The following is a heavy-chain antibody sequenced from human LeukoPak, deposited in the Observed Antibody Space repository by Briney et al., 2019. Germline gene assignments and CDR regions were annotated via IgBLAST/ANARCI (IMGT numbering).Heavy chain of an antibody. CDR3: ARDRRGYCTTTSCYRRGNY. D-gene: IGHD2-2*02. CDR2: IISGSSTI. Sequence: GGSLRLSCAASGFPFSSYSVNWVRQAPGKGLEWLSSIISGSSTIYYAGSVKGRFTISRDNAKNSLYLQMNSLRAEDTAVYYCARDRRGYCTTTSCYRRGNYWGQGTLVTVSS. V-gene: IGHV3-48*04. CDR1: GFPFSSYS. J-gene: IGHJ4*02.